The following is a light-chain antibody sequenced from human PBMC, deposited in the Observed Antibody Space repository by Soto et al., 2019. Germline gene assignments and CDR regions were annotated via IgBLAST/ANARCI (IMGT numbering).Light chain of an antibody. V-gene: IGKV3-20*01. CDR3: QQYGSSPT. CDR2: GAS. Sequence: ESVLTQSPGTLSLSPGERATLSCRASQSVSSSYLAWYQQKPGQAPRLLIYGASSRATGIPDRFSGSGSGTDFTLTISILEPEDFAVYYCQQYGSSPTFGGGTKVEIK. J-gene: IGKJ4*01. CDR1: QSVSSSY.